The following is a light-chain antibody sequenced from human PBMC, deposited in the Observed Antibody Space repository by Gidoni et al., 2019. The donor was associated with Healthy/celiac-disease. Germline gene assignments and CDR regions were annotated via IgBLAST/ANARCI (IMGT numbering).Light chain of an antibody. CDR1: QGISSY. J-gene: IGKJ2*02. Sequence: DIQLTQSPSFLSASVGDSVTITCRASQGISSYLAWYQQKPGKAPKLLIYATSTLQSGVPSRFGGSGSGTEFTLTISSLQPEDFATYYCQQFGTFXQXTKLEIK. CDR2: ATS. V-gene: IGKV1-9*01. CDR3: QQFGT.